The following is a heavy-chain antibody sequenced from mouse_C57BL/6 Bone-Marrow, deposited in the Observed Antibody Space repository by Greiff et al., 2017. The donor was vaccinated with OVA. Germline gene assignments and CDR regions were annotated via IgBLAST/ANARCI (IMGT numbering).Heavy chain of an antibody. CDR2: INPNNGGT. Sequence: EVQLQQSGPELVKPGASVKISCKASGYTFTDYYMNWVKQSHGKSLEWIGDINPNNGGTSYNQKFKGKATLTVDKSSSTAYMELRSLTSEDSAVYYCARDSRVYYFDDWGKGTTLTVSS. J-gene: IGHJ2*01. D-gene: IGHD3-1*01. CDR3: ARDSRVYYFDD. V-gene: IGHV1-26*01. CDR1: GYTFTDYY.